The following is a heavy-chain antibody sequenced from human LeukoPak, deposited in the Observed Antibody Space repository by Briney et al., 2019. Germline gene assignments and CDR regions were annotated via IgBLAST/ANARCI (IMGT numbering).Heavy chain of an antibody. V-gene: IGHV3-30-3*01. J-gene: IGHJ4*02. CDR1: GFTFSSYA. CDR2: ISYDGSDE. D-gene: IGHD3-22*01. Sequence: GRSLRLSCAASGFTFSSYAMHWVRQAPGKGLEWVALISYDGSDEYYADSVKGRFTISRDNSKNTLYLQMNSLRDEDTAVYYCARGDCYDSSGYAPYSFDYWGQGTLVTVSS. CDR3: ARGDCYDSSGYAPYSFDY.